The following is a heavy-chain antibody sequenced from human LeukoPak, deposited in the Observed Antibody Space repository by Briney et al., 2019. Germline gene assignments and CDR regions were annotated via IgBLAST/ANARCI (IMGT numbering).Heavy chain of an antibody. CDR2: IYTSGST. J-gene: IGHJ1*01. D-gene: IGHD4-11*01. Sequence: PSETLSLTCTVSGGSISSYYWSWIRQPAGKGREWIGRIYTSGSTNYNPSLKSRVTMSVDTSKNQFSLKLSSVTAADTAVYYCARDDGYSNYGYFQHWGQGALVTVSS. V-gene: IGHV4-4*07. CDR1: GGSISSYY. CDR3: ARDDGYSNYGYFQH.